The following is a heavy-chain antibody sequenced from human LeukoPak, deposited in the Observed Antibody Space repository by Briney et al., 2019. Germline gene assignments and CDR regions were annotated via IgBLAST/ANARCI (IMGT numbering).Heavy chain of an antibody. CDR3: ARGGGSYYDWANWFDP. CDR2: IYPGDSNT. J-gene: IGHJ5*02. Sequence: EESLKISCKGSGYSFTSYWIGWVRQMPGKGLEWMGIIYPGDSNTRYSPSFQGQVTISADTSISTAYLQWSSLKASDTAMFYCARGGGSYYDWANWFDPWGQGTLVTVSS. D-gene: IGHD3-3*01. CDR1: GYSFTSYW. V-gene: IGHV5-51*01.